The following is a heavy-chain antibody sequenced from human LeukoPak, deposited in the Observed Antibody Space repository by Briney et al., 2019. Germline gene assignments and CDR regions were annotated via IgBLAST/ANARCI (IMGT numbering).Heavy chain of an antibody. CDR1: GFTFSNYA. CDR2: IGGSGGTT. CDR3: ARDTGRSDAFDI. D-gene: IGHD1-14*01. V-gene: IGHV3-23*01. Sequence: GGSLRLSCVASGFTFSNYAMSWVRQAPGKGLEWVSGIGGSGGTTYYADGVKGRFTISRDNSNNTLYLQMNSLRAEDTAVYYCARDTGRSDAFDIWGQGTMVTVSS. J-gene: IGHJ3*02.